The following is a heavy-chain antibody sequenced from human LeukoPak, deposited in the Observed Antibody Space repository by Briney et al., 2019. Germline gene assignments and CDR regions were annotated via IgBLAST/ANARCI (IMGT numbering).Heavy chain of an antibody. CDR1: GFTFSRHW. Sequence: GGSLRLSCAASGFTFSRHWMTWVRQAPGKGLEWVASIKQGGSEKYYADAVKGRFTVSRDNARDSLYLQMNSLRADDTAVYYCVRAGYRDAYNLWGRGTLVTVSS. CDR3: VRAGYRDAYNL. D-gene: IGHD5-24*01. J-gene: IGHJ4*02. CDR2: IKQGGSEK. V-gene: IGHV3-7*01.